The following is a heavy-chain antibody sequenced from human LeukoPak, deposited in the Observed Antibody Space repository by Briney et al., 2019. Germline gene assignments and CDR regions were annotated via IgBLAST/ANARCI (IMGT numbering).Heavy chain of an antibody. CDR3: AKLIAVAGNDYFDY. CDR1: GYNFSNYW. Sequence: GESLKISCKGSGYNFSNYWIGWVRQMPGKGLEWMGIIYPGDSDTRYGPSFQGQVTISADKSISTAFLQWSSPKASDTAMYFCAKLIAVAGNDYFDYWGQGTLVTVSS. V-gene: IGHV5-51*01. CDR2: IYPGDSDT. J-gene: IGHJ4*02. D-gene: IGHD6-19*01.